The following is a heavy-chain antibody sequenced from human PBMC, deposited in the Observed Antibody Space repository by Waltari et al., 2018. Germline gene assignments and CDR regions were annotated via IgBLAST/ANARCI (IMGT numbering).Heavy chain of an antibody. CDR1: GGSFSGYY. J-gene: IGHJ4*02. CDR3: ARGRTRYYDSSGYRPYYFDY. D-gene: IGHD3-22*01. V-gene: IGHV4-34*01. CDR2: INHSGST. Sequence: QVQLQQWGAGLLKPSETLSLTCAVYGGSFSGYYWSWIRQPPGKGLEWIGEINHSGSTNDNPSLKSRVTISVDTSKNQFSLMLSSVTAADTAVYYCARGRTRYYDSSGYRPYYFDYWGQGTLVTVSS.